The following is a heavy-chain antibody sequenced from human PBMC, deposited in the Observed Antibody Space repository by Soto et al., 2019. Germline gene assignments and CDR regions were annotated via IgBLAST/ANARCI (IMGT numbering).Heavy chain of an antibody. D-gene: IGHD3-9*01. J-gene: IGHJ4*02. Sequence: QITLKESRPTLVKPTQTLTLTCTFSGFSLSTSGVGVGWIRQPPGKALEWLALIYWDDDKRYSPSLKSRLTITNDSSKNQVVLTMTNMDAVDTATYYCASWRWLYYFDYWGQGTLVTVSS. CDR3: ASWRWLYYFDY. V-gene: IGHV2-5*02. CDR2: IYWDDDK. CDR1: GFSLSTSGVG.